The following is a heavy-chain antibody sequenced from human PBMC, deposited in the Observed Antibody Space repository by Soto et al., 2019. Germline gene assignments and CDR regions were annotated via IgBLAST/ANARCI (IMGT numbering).Heavy chain of an antibody. J-gene: IGHJ4*02. CDR3: AKDEGQYSSGWYIN. CDR2: IYSSGST. Sequence: PSETLSLTCTVSGDSINNFYWSWIRQPAGKGLEWIGLIYSSGSTNYNSALASRVTMSVDTSKNQFSLILTSVTAADTAVYYCAKDEGQYSSGWYINWGQGTLVTVSS. V-gene: IGHV4-4*07. D-gene: IGHD6-19*01. CDR1: GDSINNFY.